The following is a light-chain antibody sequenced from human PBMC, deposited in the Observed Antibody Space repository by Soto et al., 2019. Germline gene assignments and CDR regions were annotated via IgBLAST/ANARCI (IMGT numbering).Light chain of an antibody. CDR1: QSVNSN. Sequence: IGRSQSPATLSVSPGERATLSCRASQSVNSNYLAWYQQTPGQAPRLLIYGISKRATDIPDRFSGSGSGTEFTLTISSLQHEGLATYYCHQRTIYMITSWQGTRLEIK. J-gene: IGKJ5*01. CDR2: GIS. V-gene: IGKV3D-15*01. CDR3: HQRTIYMIT.